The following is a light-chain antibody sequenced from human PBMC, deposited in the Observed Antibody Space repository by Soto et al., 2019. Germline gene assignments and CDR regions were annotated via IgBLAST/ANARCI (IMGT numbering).Light chain of an antibody. J-gene: IGKJ5*01. CDR1: QSVSGSY. Sequence: NVLTQSPGTLSLSPWERATLSCRASQSVSGSYLAWYQQKPGQAPRLLIYGASSRATGIPDRFSGSGSGTDFTLTISRLEPEDFAVYYCQQYGSSPPITFGQGTRLEIK. CDR2: GAS. V-gene: IGKV3-20*01. CDR3: QQYGSSPPIT.